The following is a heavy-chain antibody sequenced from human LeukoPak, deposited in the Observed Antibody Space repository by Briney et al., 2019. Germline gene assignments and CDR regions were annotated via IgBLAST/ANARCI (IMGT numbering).Heavy chain of an antibody. D-gene: IGHD2-2*01. J-gene: IGHJ4*02. Sequence: ASVKVSCKVSGYTLTELSMHWVQQAPGKGLEWMGGFDPEGGETIYAQKFQGRVTMTEDTSTDTAYMELSSLRSEDTAVYYCANGPYCSSTSCYFYFDYWGQGTLVTVSS. CDR3: ANGPYCSSTSCYFYFDY. CDR1: GYTLTELS. CDR2: FDPEGGET. V-gene: IGHV1-24*01.